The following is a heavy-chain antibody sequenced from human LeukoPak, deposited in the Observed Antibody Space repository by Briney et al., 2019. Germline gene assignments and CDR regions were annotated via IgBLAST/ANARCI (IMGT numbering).Heavy chain of an antibody. J-gene: IGHJ5*02. Sequence: GASVKVSCKASGYTFTSYDINWVRQATGQGLEWMAWMNPNSGNTGYAQKFQGRVTMTRNTSIGTAYMEPSSLRSEDTAVYYCARGRISITIFGVVNMFDPWGQGTLVTVSS. CDR1: GYTFTSYD. V-gene: IGHV1-8*01. CDR2: MNPNSGNT. CDR3: ARGRISITIFGVVNMFDP. D-gene: IGHD3-3*01.